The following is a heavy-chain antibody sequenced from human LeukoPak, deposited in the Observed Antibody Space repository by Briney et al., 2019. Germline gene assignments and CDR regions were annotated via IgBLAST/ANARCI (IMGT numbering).Heavy chain of an antibody. Sequence: SETLSLTCAVYGGSFSDYWYAWIRQSPGKGLEWMGEINHSGTTTYIPSLKSRVSMSVDTSKNQLSLSLRSVTAADAAVYYCASSTYYYDSSGYYFDYWGQGTLVTVSS. CDR3: ASSTYYYDSSGYYFDY. CDR2: INHSGTT. CDR1: GGSFSDYW. D-gene: IGHD3-22*01. J-gene: IGHJ4*02. V-gene: IGHV4-34*01.